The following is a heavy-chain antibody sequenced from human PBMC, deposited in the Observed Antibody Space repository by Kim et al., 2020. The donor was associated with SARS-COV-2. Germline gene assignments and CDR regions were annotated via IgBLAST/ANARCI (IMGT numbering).Heavy chain of an antibody. D-gene: IGHD3-16*02. J-gene: IGHJ3*02. CDR3: ARGFYVITFGGVIVSDAFDS. V-gene: IGHV3-7*01. CDR2: IKQDGSEK. Sequence: GGSLRLSCAASGFTFSSYWMSWVRQAPGKGLEWVANIKQDGSEKYYVDSVKGRFTISRDNAKNSLYLQMNSLRAEDTAVYYCARGFYVITFGGVIVSDAFDSWGQGTMVTVSS. CDR1: GFTFSSYW.